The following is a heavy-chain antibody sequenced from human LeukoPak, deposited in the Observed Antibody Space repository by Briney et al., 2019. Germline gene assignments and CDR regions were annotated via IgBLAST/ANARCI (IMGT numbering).Heavy chain of an antibody. CDR3: ARESVDTSTVISWDF. CDR2: SNPNNGSS. CDR1: GYTFTDYY. D-gene: IGHD5-18*01. J-gene: IGHJ4*02. Sequence: ASVKVSCKASGYTFTDYYIHWVRQAPGQGLEWMGWSNPNNGSSDSAQRFQGRVTMTRDTSISTAYMELSSLRSEDTAVYYCARESVDTSTVISWDFWGQGTLVTVSS. V-gene: IGHV1-2*02.